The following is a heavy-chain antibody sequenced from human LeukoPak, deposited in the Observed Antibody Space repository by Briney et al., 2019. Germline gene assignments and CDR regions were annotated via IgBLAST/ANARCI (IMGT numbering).Heavy chain of an antibody. V-gene: IGHV3-74*01. J-gene: IGHJ5*02. CDR1: GLTCRHYW. D-gene: IGHD3-10*01. CDR2: MNIDGGT. CDR3: ARAGGSGWFDP. Sequence: SGVSLRLSCAPSGLTCRHYWMHWVRRALGRGLVWLSRMNIDGGTRYRDSVEGRFTIVGGNAKNTLYLQMNSLRAEDTAVYYCARAGGSGWFDPWGQGTLVTVSS.